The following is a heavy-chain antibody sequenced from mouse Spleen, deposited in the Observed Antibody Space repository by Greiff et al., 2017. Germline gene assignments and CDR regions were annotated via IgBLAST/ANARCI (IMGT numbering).Heavy chain of an antibody. J-gene: IGHJ2*01. Sequence: VQLQQPGAELVKPGASVKISCKASGYSFTGYNMNWVKQSNGKSLEWIGNIDPYYGGTSYNQKFKGKATLTVDKSSSTAYMQLKSLTSEDSAVYYCARRDYGNFYFDYWGQGTTLTVSS. V-gene: IGHV1S135*01. CDR3: ARRDYGNFYFDY. D-gene: IGHD2-1*01. CDR1: GYSFTGYN. CDR2: IDPYYGGT.